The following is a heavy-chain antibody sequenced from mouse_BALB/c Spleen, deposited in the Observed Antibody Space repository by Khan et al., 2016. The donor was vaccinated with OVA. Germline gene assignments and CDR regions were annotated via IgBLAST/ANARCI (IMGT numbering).Heavy chain of an antibody. CDR2: ISPGSGDT. CDR3: ARRNYFGYTFAY. D-gene: IGHD1-2*01. CDR1: GYTFTDYY. V-gene: IGHV1-77*01. Sequence: QVQLQQSGAELARPGASVKLSCKASGYTFTDYYINWVKLRTGQGLEWIGEISPGSGDTYYTERFKGKAPLTAEQSSSTAYMQLSSLTSEASAVYFCARRNYFGYTFAYWGQGTLVTVSA. J-gene: IGHJ3*01.